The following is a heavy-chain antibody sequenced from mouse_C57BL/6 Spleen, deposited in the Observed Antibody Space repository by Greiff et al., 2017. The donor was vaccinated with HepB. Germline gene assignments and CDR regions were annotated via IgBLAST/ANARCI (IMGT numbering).Heavy chain of an antibody. V-gene: IGHV1-82*01. Sequence: QVQLQQPGAELVKPGASVKISCKASGYAFSSSWMNWVKQRPGKGLEWIGRIYPGDGDTNYNGKFKGKATLTADKSSSTAYMQLSSLTSEDSAVYFCARSGYDGYAMDYWGQGTSVTVSS. CDR1: GYAFSSSW. CDR3: ARSGYDGYAMDY. CDR2: IYPGDGDT. J-gene: IGHJ4*01. D-gene: IGHD2-3*01.